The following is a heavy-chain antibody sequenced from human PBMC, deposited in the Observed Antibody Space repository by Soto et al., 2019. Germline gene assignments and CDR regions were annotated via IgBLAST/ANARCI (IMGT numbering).Heavy chain of an antibody. D-gene: IGHD2-2*01. J-gene: IGHJ4*02. CDR3: ARGASTFDY. Sequence: EVQLLESGGGVAQPGGSLRLSCAASGFTFSNSAMSWVRQALGKGLEWVSTISGGSGDTSYADPVKGRFIVSRDDSRTTLYLQMNSLRAEDTALSYCARGASTFDYWGQGRPVIVSS. V-gene: IGHV3-23*01. CDR2: ISGGSGDT. CDR1: GFTFSNSA.